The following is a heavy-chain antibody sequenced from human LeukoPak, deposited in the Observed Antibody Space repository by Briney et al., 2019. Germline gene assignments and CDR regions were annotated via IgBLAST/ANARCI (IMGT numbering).Heavy chain of an antibody. CDR3: ARETDYYDSSGYSYYFDY. V-gene: IGHV1-18*01. CDR2: ISAYNGNT. D-gene: IGHD3-22*01. Sequence: ASVKVSCKASGYTFTSYGISWVRQAPGQGLEWMGWISAYNGNTNYAQKFQGRVTMTRDTSISTAYMELSRLRSDDTAVYYCARETDYYDSSGYSYYFDYWGQGTLVTVSS. CDR1: GYTFTSYG. J-gene: IGHJ4*02.